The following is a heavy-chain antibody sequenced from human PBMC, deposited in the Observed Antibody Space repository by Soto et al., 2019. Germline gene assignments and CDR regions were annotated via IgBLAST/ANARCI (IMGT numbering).Heavy chain of an antibody. CDR3: ARESWIEEADYGDPRLEYNWFDP. CDR1: GDSVSSNSAA. J-gene: IGHJ5*02. V-gene: IGHV6-1*01. Sequence: PSQTLSLTCAISGDSVSSNSAAWNWIRQSPSRGLEWLGRTYYRSKWYNDYAVSVKSRITINPDTSKNQFSLQLNSVTPEDTAVYYCARESWIEEADYGDPRLEYNWFDPWGQGTLVTVSS. D-gene: IGHD4-17*01. CDR2: TYYRSKWYN.